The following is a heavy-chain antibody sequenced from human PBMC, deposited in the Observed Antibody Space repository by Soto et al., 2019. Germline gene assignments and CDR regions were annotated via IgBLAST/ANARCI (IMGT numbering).Heavy chain of an antibody. Sequence: SETLSLTCAVSGYSISSGYYWGWIRQPPGKGLECIGSIYHSGSTYYNPSLKSRVTISVDTSKNQFSLKLSSVTAADTAVYYCARGISGRSGYYTTFEYWGKGPLVTVS. D-gene: IGHD3-3*01. CDR3: ARGISGRSGYYTTFEY. CDR2: IYHSGST. CDR1: GYSISSGYY. V-gene: IGHV4-38-2*01. J-gene: IGHJ4*02.